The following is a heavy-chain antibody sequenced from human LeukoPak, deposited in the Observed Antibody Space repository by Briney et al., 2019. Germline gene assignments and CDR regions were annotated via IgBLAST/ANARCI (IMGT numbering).Heavy chain of an antibody. CDR1: GFTFSSYW. CDR2: IKGDGSQK. CDR3: ARDWRDGYNQVFDY. Sequence: GGSLRVSCAASGFTFSSYWMSWVRLAPGMGLEWVANIKGDGSQKYYVDSVKGRFTISRDNAKSSLYLQMNSLRAEDTAVYYCARDWRDGYNQVFDYWGQGTLVTVSS. J-gene: IGHJ4*02. V-gene: IGHV3-7*01. D-gene: IGHD5-24*01.